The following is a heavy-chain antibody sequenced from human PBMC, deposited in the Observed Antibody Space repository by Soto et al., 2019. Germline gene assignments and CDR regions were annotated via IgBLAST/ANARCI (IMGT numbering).Heavy chain of an antibody. CDR1: GFFLRDFG. V-gene: IGHV3-33*01. Sequence: GGSLRLSCVASGFFLRDFGMHWVRQAPGKGLEWVSVIWYDGSNTYQGETVKGRFTMSRDISKNTLYLQMNSLRAEDTAVYYCARSGYRITNDLWGQGTLVTVSS. CDR3: ARSGYRITNDL. J-gene: IGHJ5*02. D-gene: IGHD2-15*01. CDR2: IWYDGSNT.